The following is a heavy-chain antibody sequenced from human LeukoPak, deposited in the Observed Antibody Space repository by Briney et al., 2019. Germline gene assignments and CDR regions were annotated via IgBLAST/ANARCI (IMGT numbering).Heavy chain of an antibody. D-gene: IGHD6-13*01. CDR2: IYTSGST. Sequence: PSQTLSLTCAVSGGSISSGGYSWSWIRQPAGKGLEWIGRIYTSGSTNYNPSLKSRVTMSVDTSKNQFSLKLSSVTAADTAVYYCARGSGIAAAGDLDCWGQGTLVTVSS. J-gene: IGHJ4*02. V-gene: IGHV4-61*02. CDR1: GGSISSGGYS. CDR3: ARGSGIAAAGDLDC.